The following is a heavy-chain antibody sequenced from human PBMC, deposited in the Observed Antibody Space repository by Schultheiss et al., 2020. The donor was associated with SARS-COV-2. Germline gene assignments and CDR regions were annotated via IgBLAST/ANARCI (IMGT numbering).Heavy chain of an antibody. Sequence: SETLSLTCADYGASFSNYYWNWVRQPPGKGLEWIGEINHSGSTNYNPSLKSRVTISVDTSKNQFSLKLSSVTAADTAVYYCARGVVTKYYYYYGMDVWGQGTTVTVSS. J-gene: IGHJ6*02. CDR2: INHSGST. D-gene: IGHD4-23*01. V-gene: IGHV4-34*09. CDR1: GASFSNYY. CDR3: ARGVVTKYYYYYGMDV.